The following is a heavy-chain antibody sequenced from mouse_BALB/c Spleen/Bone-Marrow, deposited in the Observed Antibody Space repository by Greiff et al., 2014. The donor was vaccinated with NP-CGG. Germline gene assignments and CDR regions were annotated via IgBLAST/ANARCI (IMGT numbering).Heavy chain of an antibody. D-gene: IGHD1-1*01. J-gene: IGHJ2*01. Sequence: VQLQQSGPDLVKPSQSLSLTCTVTGYSITSGYNWHWIRQFPGNSLEWVGYIHYSGSTNYNPSLKSRITITRDTSKNQSFLQLNSVTTEDTAAYYGARGGYYGSSYFDYWGQGTTLTVSS. CDR1: GYSITSGYN. CDR3: ARGGYYGSSYFDY. V-gene: IGHV3-1*02. CDR2: IHYSGST.